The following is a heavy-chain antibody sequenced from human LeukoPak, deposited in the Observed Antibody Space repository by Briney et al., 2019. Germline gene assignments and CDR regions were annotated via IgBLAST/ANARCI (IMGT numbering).Heavy chain of an antibody. CDR1: GCTFSSYA. V-gene: IGHV3-23*01. CDR3: AKVPHSGSYYFDY. CDR2: ISGSGGST. Sequence: GGSLRLSCAASGCTFSSYAMSWVRQAPGKGLEWVSAISGSGGSTYYADSVKGRFTISRDNSKNTLYLQMNSLRAEDTAVYYCAKVPHSGSYYFDYWGQGTLVTVSS. D-gene: IGHD1-26*01. J-gene: IGHJ4*02.